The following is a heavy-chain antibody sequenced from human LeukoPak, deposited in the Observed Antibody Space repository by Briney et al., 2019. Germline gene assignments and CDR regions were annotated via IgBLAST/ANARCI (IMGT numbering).Heavy chain of an antibody. CDR1: GFTFSTYG. CDR2: ITASGGRA. D-gene: IGHD4-17*01. Sequence: GGSLRLSCAASGFTFSTYGMSWVRQAPGKGLEWVSGITASGGRAHYRDAVGGRFSISRDNSKNSLYLQMNSLRVEDTAIYYCAKIQKLYGDYDAFDMWGEGTRVTVSS. J-gene: IGHJ3*02. V-gene: IGHV3-23*01. CDR3: AKIQKLYGDYDAFDM.